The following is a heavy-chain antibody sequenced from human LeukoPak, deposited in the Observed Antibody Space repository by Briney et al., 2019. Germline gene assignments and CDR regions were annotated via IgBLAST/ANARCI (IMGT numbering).Heavy chain of an antibody. CDR1: GFTFSSYT. V-gene: IGHV3-23*01. J-gene: IGHJ4*02. CDR3: AKDTCGADCYSHYDH. Sequence: GASPRLSCAASGFTFSSYTLSWVRQAPGKGLEWISAIRGSGTSTYYATSVKGRFTISRDNSRNTLYLQMNSLRAEDTAVYYCAKDTCGADCYSHYDHWGQGTLVTVSS. D-gene: IGHD2-21*02. CDR2: IRGSGTST.